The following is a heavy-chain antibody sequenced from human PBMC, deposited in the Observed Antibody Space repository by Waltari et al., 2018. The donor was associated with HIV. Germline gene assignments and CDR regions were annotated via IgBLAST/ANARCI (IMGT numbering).Heavy chain of an antibody. CDR3: ARGWDYDFWSGLEGGKFDP. Sequence: QVQLKQPGPGLVKPSQTPSPTCAISGDSVSTNIAAWTWLRTSPRKGLEWLGRTYFRSKWYIDYAVSVKSRITINPDTSKNHFSLQLNSVTPEDTAVYFCARGWDYDFWSGLEGGKFDPWGLGTLVTVSS. J-gene: IGHJ5*02. CDR1: GDSVSTNIAA. D-gene: IGHD3-3*01. CDR2: TYFRSKWYI. V-gene: IGHV6-1*01.